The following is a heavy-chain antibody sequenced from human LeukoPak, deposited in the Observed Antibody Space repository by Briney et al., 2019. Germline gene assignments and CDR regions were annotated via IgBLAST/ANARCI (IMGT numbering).Heavy chain of an antibody. CDR1: GYTFTSYG. V-gene: IGHV1-46*01. J-gene: IGHJ3*02. CDR3: AREPYYYDRQAFDI. D-gene: IGHD3-22*01. Sequence: ASVKVSCKASGYTFTSYGISWVRQAPGQGLEWMGIINPSGGSTSYAQKFQGRVTMTRDMSTSTVYMELSSLRSEDTAVYYCAREPYYYDRQAFDIWGQGTMVTVSS. CDR2: INPSGGST.